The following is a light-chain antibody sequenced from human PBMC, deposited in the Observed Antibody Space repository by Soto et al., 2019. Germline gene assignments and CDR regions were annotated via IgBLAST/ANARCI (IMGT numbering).Light chain of an antibody. V-gene: IGKV3D-15*01. CDR1: QSVSSSY. J-gene: IGKJ2*01. CDR3: QQYNKWPRT. CDR2: DAS. Sequence: DIVLTQSPATLSLSPGERATLSCRASQSVSSSYLAWYQQKPGQAPRLLIYDASNRATGIPARFSGSGSGTEFTLTISSLQSEDFAVYNCQQYNKWPRTFGQGTKVDIK.